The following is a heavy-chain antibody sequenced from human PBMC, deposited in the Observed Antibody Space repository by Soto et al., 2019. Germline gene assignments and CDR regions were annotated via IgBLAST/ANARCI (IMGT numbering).Heavy chain of an antibody. J-gene: IGHJ6*02. Sequence: QMQLVQSGPEVKKPGTSVKVSCKASGFTFSNSAIQWVRQARGQRLEWIGWIAVGSGNTNYAQKFEERVTITRDMSTSTAYMELSSLRCEDTAVYYCAAVVNYTLYHYYCGMDVWGQGTTFIVSS. CDR3: AAVVNYTLYHYYCGMDV. V-gene: IGHV1-58*02. D-gene: IGHD1-7*01. CDR2: IAVGSGNT. CDR1: GFTFSNSA.